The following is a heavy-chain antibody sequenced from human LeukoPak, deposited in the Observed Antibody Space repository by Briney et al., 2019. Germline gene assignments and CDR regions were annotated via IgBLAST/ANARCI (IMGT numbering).Heavy chain of an antibody. CDR3: ASLSPDILTGPGAFDI. CDR1: GFTVSDNY. J-gene: IGHJ3*02. V-gene: IGHV3-66*01. CDR2: FYGGGNT. Sequence: PGGSLRLSCVASGFTVSDNYMSWVRQAPGKGLQWVSLFYGGGNTYYADSVKGRFTISRDNSRNTMFLQMNSLRAEDTAVYYCASLSPDILTGPGAFDIWGQGTMVTVSS. D-gene: IGHD3-9*01.